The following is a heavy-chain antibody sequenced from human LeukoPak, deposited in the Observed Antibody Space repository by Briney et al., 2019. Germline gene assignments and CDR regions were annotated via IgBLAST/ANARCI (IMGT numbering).Heavy chain of an antibody. CDR1: GGSFSGYY. CDR2: IFNSGST. D-gene: IGHD3-10*01. J-gene: IGHJ5*02. Sequence: SETLSLTCAVYGGSFSGYYWSWIRQPPGKGLEWIGYIFNSGSTNYNPSLKSRVTISRDTSKNQFSLKLSSVTAADTAVYYCARVYFGTGTYEVYFDPWGQGTLVTVSS. CDR3: ARVYFGTGTYEVYFDP. V-gene: IGHV4-59*01.